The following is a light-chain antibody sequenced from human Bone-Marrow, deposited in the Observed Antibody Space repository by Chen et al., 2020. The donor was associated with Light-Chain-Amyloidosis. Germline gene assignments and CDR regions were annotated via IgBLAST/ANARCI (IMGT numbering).Light chain of an antibody. Sequence: DIQMTQSPSTLSASVGDRVTITCRASQSISSWLAWYQQKPGKAPKLLIYKASTLESGVPTRFRGSGSGTDFTLTISGLQPDDFATYYCQQFINYSFGQGTK. CDR2: KAS. CDR1: QSISSW. V-gene: IGKV1-5*03. J-gene: IGKJ1*01. CDR3: QQFINYS.